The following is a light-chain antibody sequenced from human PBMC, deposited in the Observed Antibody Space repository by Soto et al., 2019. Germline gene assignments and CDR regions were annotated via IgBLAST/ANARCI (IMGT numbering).Light chain of an antibody. CDR2: DVS. CDR1: SSDIGDYKY. J-gene: IGLJ2*01. V-gene: IGLV2-14*03. CDR3: SSYTTTNFAI. Sequence: QSALTQPASVSGSPGQSITISCTGSSSDIGDYKYVSWYKHHPGKAPKLMIYDVSNRPSGVSHRFSGSKSGNTASLTISGLQAEDEADYYCSSYTTTNFAIFGGGTKLTVL.